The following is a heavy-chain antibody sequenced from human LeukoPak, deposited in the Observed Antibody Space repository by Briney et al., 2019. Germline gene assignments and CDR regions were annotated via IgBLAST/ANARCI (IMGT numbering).Heavy chain of an antibody. D-gene: IGHD4-11*01. Sequence: GGSLRLSCAASGSTFSSYWISWVRQAPGKGLEWVANITEDGSEKYYVDSVKGRFTISRDNAKNSLYLQMNSLRAEDTAVYYCARDRVTTGYYYSYYYMDVWGKGTTVTVSS. CDR2: ITEDGSEK. CDR3: ARDRVTTGYYYSYYYMDV. CDR1: GSTFSSYW. J-gene: IGHJ6*03. V-gene: IGHV3-7*01.